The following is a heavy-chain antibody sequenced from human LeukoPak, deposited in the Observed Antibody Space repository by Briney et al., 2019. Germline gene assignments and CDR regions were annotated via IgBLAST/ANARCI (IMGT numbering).Heavy chain of an antibody. D-gene: IGHD6-25*01. CDR3: ARTRYSSEGSYYYYMDV. CDR1: GGSISSYY. CDR2: IYTSGST. V-gene: IGHV4-4*07. J-gene: IGHJ6*03. Sequence: SETLSLTCTVSGGSISSYYWSWIRQPAGKGLEWIGRIYTSGSTNYNPSLKSRLTISVDKSKNQFSLKLSSVTAADTAVYYCARTRYSSEGSYYYYMDVWGKGTMVTVSS.